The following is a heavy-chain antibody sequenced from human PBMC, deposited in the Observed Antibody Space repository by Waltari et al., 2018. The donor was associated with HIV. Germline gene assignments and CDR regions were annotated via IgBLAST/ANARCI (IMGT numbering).Heavy chain of an antibody. CDR3: ARHWSSNWHQSPLDY. V-gene: IGHV4-34*01. CDR1: GGSFSGYY. CDR2: INHSGST. Sequence: QVQLQQWGAGLLKPSETLSLTCAVYGGSFSGYYWSWIRQPPGKGLEWIGEINHSGSTNYNPSLKSRVNMSVVTSKNQFSLKLSSVTAADTAAYYCARHWSSNWHQSPLDYWGQGTLVTVSS. J-gene: IGHJ4*02. D-gene: IGHD2-2*01.